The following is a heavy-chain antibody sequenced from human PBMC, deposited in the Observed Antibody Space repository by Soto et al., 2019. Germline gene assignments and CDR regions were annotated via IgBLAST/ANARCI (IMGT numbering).Heavy chain of an antibody. CDR1: GFTFSSYW. CDR2: INSDGSST. Sequence: EVQLVESGGGLVQPGGSLRLSCAASGFTFSSYWMHWVRQAPGKGLVWVSRINSDGSSTSYADSVKGRFTISRDNDKNTLYLQMTSLRAEDTAVYYCARDPLGPFWSGHRANWFDPWVQGTLVTVSS. V-gene: IGHV3-74*01. D-gene: IGHD3-3*01. CDR3: ARDPLGPFWSGHRANWFDP. J-gene: IGHJ5*02.